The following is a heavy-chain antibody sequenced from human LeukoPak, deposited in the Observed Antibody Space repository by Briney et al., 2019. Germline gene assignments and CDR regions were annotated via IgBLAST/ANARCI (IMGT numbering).Heavy chain of an antibody. D-gene: IGHD3-3*01. Sequence: PGGSLRLSCAASGFTFSSYAMHWVRQAPDKGLEWVAVISYDGSNKYYADSVKGRFTISRDNSKNTLYLQMNSLRAEDTAVYYCARASTRVTIFGVVIVGPDVWGQGTTVTVSS. CDR3: ARASTRVTIFGVVIVGPDV. V-gene: IGHV3-30-3*01. CDR2: ISYDGSNK. J-gene: IGHJ6*02. CDR1: GFTFSSYA.